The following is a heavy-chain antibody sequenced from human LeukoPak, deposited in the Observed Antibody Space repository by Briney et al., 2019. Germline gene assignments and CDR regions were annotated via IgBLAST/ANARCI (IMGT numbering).Heavy chain of an antibody. CDR1: GGSISSGDYY. J-gene: IGHJ3*02. Sequence: SQTLSLTCTVSGGSISSGDYYWSWIRQPPGKGLEWIGYIYYSGSTYYNPSLKSRVTISVDTPKNQFSLKLSSVTAADTAVYYCARAAYDFWSGYYKGAFDIWGQGTMVTVSS. CDR3: ARAAYDFWSGYYKGAFDI. CDR2: IYYSGST. D-gene: IGHD3-3*01. V-gene: IGHV4-30-4*01.